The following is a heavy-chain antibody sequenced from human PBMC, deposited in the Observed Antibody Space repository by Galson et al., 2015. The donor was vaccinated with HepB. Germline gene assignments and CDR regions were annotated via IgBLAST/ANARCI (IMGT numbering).Heavy chain of an antibody. J-gene: IGHJ4*02. CDR3: AKDRGGRYYYDSSGSQPFDY. D-gene: IGHD3-22*01. CDR2: ISGSGGST. Sequence: SLRLSCAASGFTFSSYAMSWVRQAPGKGLEWVSAISGSGGSTYYADSVKGRFTISRDNSKNTLYLQMNSLRAEDTAVYYCAKDRGGRYYYDSSGSQPFDYWGQGTLVTVSS. CDR1: GFTFSSYA. V-gene: IGHV3-23*01.